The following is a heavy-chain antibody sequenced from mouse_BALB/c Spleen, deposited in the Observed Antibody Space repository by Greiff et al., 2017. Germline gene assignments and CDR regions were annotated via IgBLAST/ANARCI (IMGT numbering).Heavy chain of an antibody. CDR1: GFSLTSYG. D-gene: IGHD4-1*01. J-gene: IGHJ2*01. V-gene: IGHV2-2*02. CDR3: ARKNWDVGNYFDY. CDR2: IWSGGST. Sequence: QVQLKESGPGLVQPSQSLSITCTVSGFSLTSYGVHWVRQSPGKGLEWLGVIWSGGSTDYNAAFISRLSISKDNSKSQVFFKMNSLQANDTAIYYCARKNWDVGNYFDYWGQGTTLTVSS.